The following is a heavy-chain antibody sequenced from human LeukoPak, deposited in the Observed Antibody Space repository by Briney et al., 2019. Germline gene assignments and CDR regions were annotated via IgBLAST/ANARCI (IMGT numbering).Heavy chain of an antibody. J-gene: IGHJ4*02. CDR1: GFTFSSYA. Sequence: GGSLRLSCAASGFTFSSYAMSWVRQAPGKGLEWVSSISGSGGSTYYAGSVKGRFTISRDNSKDTLYMQMNSLRAEDTAVYYCAKDLQGRDYWGQGTLVTVSS. V-gene: IGHV3-23*01. D-gene: IGHD2-15*01. CDR2: ISGSGGST. CDR3: AKDLQGRDY.